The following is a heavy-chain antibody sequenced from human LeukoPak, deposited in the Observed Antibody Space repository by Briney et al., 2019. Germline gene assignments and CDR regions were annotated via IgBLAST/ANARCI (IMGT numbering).Heavy chain of an antibody. J-gene: IGHJ5*02. D-gene: IGHD2-2*01. V-gene: IGHV4-34*01. CDR2: INHSGST. Sequence: SETLSLTCAVYGGSFSGYYWSWIRQPPGKGLEWIGEINHSGSTNDNPSLKSRVTISVDTSKNQFSLKLSSVTAADTAVYYCARGVDRCCSNTSCYGGWFDPWGQGTLVTVSS. CDR3: ARGVDRCCSNTSCYGGWFDP. CDR1: GGSFSGYY.